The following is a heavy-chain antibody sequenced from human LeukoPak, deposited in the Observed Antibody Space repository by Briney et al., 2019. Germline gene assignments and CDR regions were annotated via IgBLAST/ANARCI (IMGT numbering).Heavy chain of an antibody. CDR3: ARDSSGSCDY. J-gene: IGHJ4*02. D-gene: IGHD1-26*01. Sequence: GGSLRLSCAATGFTFSSYAMHWARQAPGKGLEWVAIIWYEGSKNYYGDSVKGRFTISRDNSKNTLYLQMNSLRAEDTAVYYCARDSSGSCDYWGQGTLVTVSS. CDR2: IWYEGSKN. CDR1: GFTFSSYA. V-gene: IGHV3-33*01.